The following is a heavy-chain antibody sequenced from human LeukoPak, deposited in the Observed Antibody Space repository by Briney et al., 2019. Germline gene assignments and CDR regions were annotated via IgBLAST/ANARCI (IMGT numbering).Heavy chain of an antibody. CDR2: INPDSGDT. Sequence: ASVKVSCKASGYIFTGYYLHWVRQAPGQGLEWMGWINPDSGDTNFAEKFQGRVSMTRDTSISTAYMELRSLRSDDTAVYYCARDRVAGNNWFDPWGQGTLVTVSS. CDR1: GYIFTGYY. D-gene: IGHD6-19*01. V-gene: IGHV1-2*02. J-gene: IGHJ5*02. CDR3: ARDRVAGNNWFDP.